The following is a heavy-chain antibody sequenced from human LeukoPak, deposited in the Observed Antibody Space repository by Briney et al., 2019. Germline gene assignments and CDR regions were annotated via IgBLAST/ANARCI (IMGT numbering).Heavy chain of an antibody. Sequence: GESLKISCKGSGYSFTSYWIGWVRQMPGKGLEWMGIIYPGDSDTRYSPSFQGQVTISADKSISTAYLQWISLKASDTAMYYCARHPIAAGGAYNWFDPWGQGTLVTVSS. V-gene: IGHV5-51*01. CDR1: GYSFTSYW. CDR3: ARHPIAAGGAYNWFDP. CDR2: IYPGDSDT. J-gene: IGHJ5*02. D-gene: IGHD6-13*01.